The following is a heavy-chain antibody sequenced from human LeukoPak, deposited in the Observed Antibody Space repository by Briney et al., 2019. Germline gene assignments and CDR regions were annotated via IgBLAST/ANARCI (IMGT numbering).Heavy chain of an antibody. D-gene: IGHD2/OR15-2a*01. CDR2: IYPGDSDT. Sequence: GESLKISCKGSGYSFTTYWIGWVRQMPGKGLEWMGIIYPGDSDTRYSPSFQGQVTISADKSISTAYLQWSSLKASDTATYYCATYSSTFYHDYWGQGTLVTVSS. V-gene: IGHV5-51*01. CDR3: ATYSSTFYHDY. J-gene: IGHJ4*02. CDR1: GYSFTTYW.